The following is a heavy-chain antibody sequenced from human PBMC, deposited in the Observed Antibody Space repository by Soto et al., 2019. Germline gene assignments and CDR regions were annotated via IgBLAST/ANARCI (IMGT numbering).Heavy chain of an antibody. Sequence: EVQLVESGGGLVKPGGSLRVSCAGSGFTFSDSWMSWVRQAPGKGLEWVARIKSKTDGGTTDYAAPVTGRFTISRDDSRNTLSLQMNSLKTEDTAIYYCTTYDYNRGNYRVRWAYWGLGTMVTVSS. D-gene: IGHD3-16*02. J-gene: IGHJ4*02. CDR2: IKSKTDGGTT. V-gene: IGHV3-15*01. CDR1: GFTFSDSW. CDR3: TTYDYNRGNYRVRWAY.